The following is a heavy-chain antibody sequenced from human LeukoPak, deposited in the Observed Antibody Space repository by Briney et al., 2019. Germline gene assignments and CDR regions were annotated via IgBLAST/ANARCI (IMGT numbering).Heavy chain of an antibody. CDR1: GYSFLSYW. CDR3: VRRRYAFWSDYYDF. D-gene: IGHD3-3*01. J-gene: IGHJ3*01. V-gene: IGHV5-10-1*01. Sequence: VESLQLYGKGSGYSFLSYWLSWVRQMPGKGLEWMGRIDPSDSYTNYSPSFQGHVTISADKSISTAYLQWSSLKASDTAMYYCVRRRYAFWSDYYDFWGQGTMVTVSS. CDR2: IDPSDSYT.